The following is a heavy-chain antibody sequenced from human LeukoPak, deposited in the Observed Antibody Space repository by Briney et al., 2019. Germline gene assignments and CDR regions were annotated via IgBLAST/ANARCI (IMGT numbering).Heavy chain of an antibody. D-gene: IGHD6-13*01. Sequence: GGSLRLSCAASGFTFSSYAMHWVRQAPGKGLEWVAVISYDGSNKYYADSVKGRFTISRDNSKNTLYLQMNSLRAEDTAVYYCARDGDPGRQQLFPYYYYGMDVWGQGTTVTVSS. V-gene: IGHV3-30-3*01. CDR2: ISYDGSNK. CDR1: GFTFSSYA. J-gene: IGHJ6*02. CDR3: ARDGDPGRQQLFPYYYYGMDV.